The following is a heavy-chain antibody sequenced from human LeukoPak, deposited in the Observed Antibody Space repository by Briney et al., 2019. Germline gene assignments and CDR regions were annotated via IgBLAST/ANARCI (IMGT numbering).Heavy chain of an antibody. V-gene: IGHV3-21*01. J-gene: IGHJ4*02. Sequence: NPGGSLRLSCAASGFTFSSYTMNWVRQAPGKGLEWVSSIRSSRTYIYYADSVKGRLTISRDNAKNSLYLQMNSLRAEDTAVYYCARVAWDYYDSSGYRFDYWGQGTLVTVSS. D-gene: IGHD3-22*01. CDR3: ARVAWDYYDSSGYRFDY. CDR2: IRSSRTYI. CDR1: GFTFSSYT.